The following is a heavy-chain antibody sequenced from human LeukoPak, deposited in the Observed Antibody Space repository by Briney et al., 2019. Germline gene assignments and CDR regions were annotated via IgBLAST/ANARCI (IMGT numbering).Heavy chain of an antibody. D-gene: IGHD6-13*01. Sequence: PGGSLRLSCAASGFSFSGSAMHWVRQASGKGLEWVGRIRSKADNYATAYTASVRGRFTVSRDDSKNTAYLQMNSLKTEDTAVYYCARVRVYPAAFDIWGQGTMVTVSS. CDR3: ARVRVYPAAFDI. CDR1: GFSFSGSA. V-gene: IGHV3-73*01. CDR2: IRSKADNYAT. J-gene: IGHJ3*02.